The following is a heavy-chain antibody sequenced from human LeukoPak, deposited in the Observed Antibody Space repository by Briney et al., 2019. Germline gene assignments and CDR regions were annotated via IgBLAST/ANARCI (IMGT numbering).Heavy chain of an antibody. CDR3: AKGDYDILTGYYMADYFDY. J-gene: IGHJ4*02. CDR1: GFTFSRYG. D-gene: IGHD3-9*01. V-gene: IGHV3-30*02. CDR2: IRYDGSNK. Sequence: GGSLRLSCAASGFTFSRYGMHWVRQAPGKGLEWVAFIRYDGSNKYYADSVKGRFTISRDNSKNTLYLQMNSLRAEDTAVYYCAKGDYDILTGYYMADYFDYWGQGTLVTVSS.